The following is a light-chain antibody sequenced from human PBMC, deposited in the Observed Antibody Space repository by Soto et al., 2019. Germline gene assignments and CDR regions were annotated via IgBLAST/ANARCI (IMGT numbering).Light chain of an antibody. J-gene: IGKJ2*02. CDR2: GAS. CDR1: QSVSSSY. CDR3: MQALQTPCT. V-gene: IGKV3-20*01. Sequence: EIVLTQSPGTLSLSPGERATLSCRASQSVSSSYLAWYQQKPGQAPRLLIYGASSRATGIPDRFSGSGSGTDFTLKISRVEAEDVGVYYCMQALQTPCTFGQGTKLEIK.